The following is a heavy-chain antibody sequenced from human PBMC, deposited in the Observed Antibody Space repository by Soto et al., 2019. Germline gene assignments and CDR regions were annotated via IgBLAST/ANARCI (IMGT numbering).Heavy chain of an antibody. V-gene: IGHV1-46*01. CDR1: GYTFTSYY. CDR3: ASTKYDSSAYYYWYLGL. D-gene: IGHD3-22*01. Sequence: GASVKVSCKASGYTFTSYYMHWVRQAPGQGLEWMGIINPSGGSTSYAQKFQGRVTITADTSANTVYLELSSLRSEDTAVYYCASTKYDSSAYYYWYLGLWGRGTLVTVSS. J-gene: IGHJ2*01. CDR2: INPSGGST.